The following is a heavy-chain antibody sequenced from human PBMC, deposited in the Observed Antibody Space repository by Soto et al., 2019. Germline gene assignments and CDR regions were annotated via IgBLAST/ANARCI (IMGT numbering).Heavy chain of an antibody. Sequence: SETLSLTCTVSGGSISSYYWSWIRQPPGKGLEWIGYIYYSGSTNYNPSLKSRVTISVDTSKNQFSLKLSSVTAADTAVYYCARLQLVPAAAYFDYWGQGTLVTVSS. V-gene: IGHV4-59*01. J-gene: IGHJ4*02. CDR2: IYYSGST. D-gene: IGHD2-2*01. CDR3: ARLQLVPAAAYFDY. CDR1: GGSISSYY.